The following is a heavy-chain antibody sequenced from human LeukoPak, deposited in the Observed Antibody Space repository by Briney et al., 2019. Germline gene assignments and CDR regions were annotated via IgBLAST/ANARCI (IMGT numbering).Heavy chain of an antibody. J-gene: IGHJ5*02. V-gene: IGHV4-39*07. Sequence: PSETLSLTCTISGGSISSSSYYWGWIRQPPGKGLEWIGEINHSGSTNYNPSLKSRVTISVDTSKNQFSLKLSSVTAADTAVYYCARKLPDETYYDFWSGYRFDPWGQGTLVTVSS. CDR2: INHSGST. CDR1: GGSISSSSYY. CDR3: ARKLPDETYYDFWSGYRFDP. D-gene: IGHD3-3*01.